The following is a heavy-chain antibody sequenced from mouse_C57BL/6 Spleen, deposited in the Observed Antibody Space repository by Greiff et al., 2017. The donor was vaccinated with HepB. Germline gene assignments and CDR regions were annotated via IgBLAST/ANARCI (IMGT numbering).Heavy chain of an antibody. J-gene: IGHJ3*01. D-gene: IGHD1-2*01. CDR3: ARERRGFAY. CDR1: GYAFSSSW. V-gene: IGHV1-82*01. Sequence: QVQLKESGPELVKPGASVKISCKASGYAFSSSWMNWVKQRPGKGLEWIGRIYPGDGDTNYNGKFKGKATLTADKSSRTAYMQLSSLTSEDSAVYFCARERRGFAYWGQGTLVTVSA. CDR2: IYPGDGDT.